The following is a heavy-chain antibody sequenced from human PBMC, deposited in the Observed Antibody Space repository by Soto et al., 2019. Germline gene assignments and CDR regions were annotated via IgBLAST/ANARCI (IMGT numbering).Heavy chain of an antibody. D-gene: IGHD2-2*01. V-gene: IGHV4-34*01. Sequence: SETLSLTCAVYGGSFSGYYWSWIRQPPGKGLEWIGEINHSGSTNYNPSLKSRVTISVDTSKNQFSLKLSSVTAADTAVYYCARGDQGSYAFDIWGQGTMVTVSS. J-gene: IGHJ3*02. CDR3: ARGDQGSYAFDI. CDR1: GGSFSGYY. CDR2: INHSGST.